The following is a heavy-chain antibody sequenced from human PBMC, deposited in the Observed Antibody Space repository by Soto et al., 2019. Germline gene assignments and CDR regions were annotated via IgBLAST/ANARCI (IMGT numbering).Heavy chain of an antibody. CDR2: IKQDGSEK. D-gene: IGHD4-17*01. CDR1: GFTFISHW. Sequence: GGSLRLSCGASGFTFISHWMTWVRQAPGKGLEWVANIKQDGSEKYYVDSVKGRFTISRDNAGNSLYLQMNSLRAEDTAVYYCAFTVTTSAMVVWGRGTTVTVSS. J-gene: IGHJ6*02. CDR3: AFTVTTSAMVV. V-gene: IGHV3-7*03.